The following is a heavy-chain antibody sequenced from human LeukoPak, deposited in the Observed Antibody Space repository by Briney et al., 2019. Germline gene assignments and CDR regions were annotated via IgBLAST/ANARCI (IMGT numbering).Heavy chain of an antibody. CDR1: GDSISGYY. J-gene: IGHJ6*02. CDR2: IYNSGNT. V-gene: IGHV4-59*01. Sequence: SETLSLTCTVSGDSISGYYWTWIRQPPGKGLEWIGHIYNSGNTNYNPSLKSRVLISVDTYNNQFSLKLSSVTAADAAVYYCARESSGSFFPHYYYGLDVWGQGTTVTV. CDR3: ARESSGSFFPHYYYGLDV. D-gene: IGHD1-26*01.